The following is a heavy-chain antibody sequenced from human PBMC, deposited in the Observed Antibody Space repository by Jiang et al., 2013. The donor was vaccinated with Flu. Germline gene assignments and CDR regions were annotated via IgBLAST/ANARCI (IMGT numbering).Heavy chain of an antibody. D-gene: IGHD1-1*01. CDR3: TRALNGLFYFDY. J-gene: IGHJ4*02. CDR1: GYSFANYW. CDR2: IYPGNSNT. Sequence: MSCKGSGYSFANYWIGWVRQMPGKGLEWMGIIYPGNSNTKYNPSFQGQVTISVDKSISTAYLQWSSLKASDTAMYYCTRALNGLFYFDYWGQGTPVTVSS. V-gene: IGHV5-51*01.